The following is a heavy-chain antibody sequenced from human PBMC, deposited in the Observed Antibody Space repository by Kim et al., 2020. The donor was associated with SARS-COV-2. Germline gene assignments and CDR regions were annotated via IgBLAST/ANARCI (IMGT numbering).Heavy chain of an antibody. V-gene: IGHV1-18*01. CDR2: ISAYNGNT. CDR3: ARDSWYDFWSGYSAVYYYYMDV. CDR1: GYTFTSYG. D-gene: IGHD3-3*01. Sequence: ASVKVSCKASGYTFTSYGISWVRQAPGQGLEWMGWISAYNGNTNYAQKLQGRVTMTTDTSTSTAYMELRSLRSDDTAVYYCARDSWYDFWSGYSAVYYYYMDVWGKGTTVTVSS. J-gene: IGHJ6*03.